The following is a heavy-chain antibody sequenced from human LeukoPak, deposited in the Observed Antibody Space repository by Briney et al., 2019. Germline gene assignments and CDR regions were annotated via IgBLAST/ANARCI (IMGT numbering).Heavy chain of an antibody. CDR3: ARVRYGSGSNRPGGYYYYMDV. Sequence: SETLSLTCTVSGGSISSSSYYWGWIRQPPGTGLEWIGSIYYSGSTYYNPSLKSRVTISVDTSKNQFSLKLSSVTAADTAVYYCARVRYGSGSNRPGGYYYYMDVWGKGTTVTVSS. CDR2: IYYSGST. CDR1: GGSISSSSYY. V-gene: IGHV4-39*07. J-gene: IGHJ6*03. D-gene: IGHD3-10*01.